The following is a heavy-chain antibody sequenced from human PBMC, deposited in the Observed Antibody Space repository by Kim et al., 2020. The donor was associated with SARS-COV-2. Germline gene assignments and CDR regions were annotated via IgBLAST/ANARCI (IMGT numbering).Heavy chain of an antibody. J-gene: IGHJ4*02. CDR3: ARDQSWVGAAAGIDY. CDR2: ISAYNGNT. V-gene: IGHV1-18*04. CDR1: GYTFTSYG. D-gene: IGHD6-13*01. Sequence: ASVKVSCKASGYTFTSYGISWVRQAPGQGLEWMGWISAYNGNTNYAQKLQGRVTMTTDTSTSTAYMELRSLRSDDTAVYYCARDQSWVGAAAGIDYWGQGTLVTVSS.